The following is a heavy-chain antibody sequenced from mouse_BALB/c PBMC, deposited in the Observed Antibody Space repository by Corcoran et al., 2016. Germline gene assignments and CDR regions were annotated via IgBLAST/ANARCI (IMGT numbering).Heavy chain of an antibody. CDR2: IDPANGNT. Sequence: EVQLQQSWAELVTPGASVKLSCTASGFNIKDTYMHWVKQRPEQGLEWIGRIDPANGNTKYDPKFQGKATITADTSSNTAYLQLSSLTSEDTAVDYCARRTGFDVWGAGTTVTVSS. CDR3: ARRTGFDV. D-gene: IGHD4-1*01. J-gene: IGHJ1*01. V-gene: IGHV14-3*02. CDR1: GFNIKDTY.